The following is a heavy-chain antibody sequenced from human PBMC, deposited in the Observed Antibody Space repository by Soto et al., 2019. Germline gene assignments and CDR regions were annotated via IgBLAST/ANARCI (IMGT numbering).Heavy chain of an antibody. V-gene: IGHV3-23*01. CDR1: GFTFSSYA. D-gene: IGHD3-22*01. Sequence: LRLSCAASGFTFSSYAMSWVRQAPGKGLEWVSAISGSGGSTYYADSVKGRFTISRDNSKSTLYLQMNSLRAEDTAVYYCAKLLPDYYDSSGYYGQIDYWGQGTLVTVSS. J-gene: IGHJ4*02. CDR3: AKLLPDYYDSSGYYGQIDY. CDR2: ISGSGGST.